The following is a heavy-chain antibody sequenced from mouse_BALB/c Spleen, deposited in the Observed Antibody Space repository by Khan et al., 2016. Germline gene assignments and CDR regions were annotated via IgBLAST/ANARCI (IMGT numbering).Heavy chain of an antibody. J-gene: IGHJ2*01. Sequence: QVQLKQSGAELARPGASVKLSCKASGYTFTSYWMQWVKQRPGQGLEWIGAIYPGDGDTRYTQKFKGKATLTADKSSSPAYMQLSSLASEDSAVYYGARGNSYYDFDYWGQGTTLTVSS. CDR3: ARGNSYYDFDY. CDR1: GYTFTSYW. CDR2: IYPGDGDT. V-gene: IGHV1-87*01. D-gene: IGHD2-4*01.